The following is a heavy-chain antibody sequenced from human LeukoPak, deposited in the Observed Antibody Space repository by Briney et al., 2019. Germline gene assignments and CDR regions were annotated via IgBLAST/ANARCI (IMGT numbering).Heavy chain of an antibody. D-gene: IGHD7-27*01. V-gene: IGHV3-13*01. CDR2: IGTAGDT. CDR3: TRVTNWVFGY. J-gene: IGHJ4*02. Sequence: GGSLRLSCAASGFTFTNYDMHWVRHATGKRLEWVSAIGTAGDTYYADSVKGRFTISRENAKNSLYLQMNNLRAEDTAVYYCTRVTNWVFGYWGQGTLVTGSS. CDR1: GFTFTNYD.